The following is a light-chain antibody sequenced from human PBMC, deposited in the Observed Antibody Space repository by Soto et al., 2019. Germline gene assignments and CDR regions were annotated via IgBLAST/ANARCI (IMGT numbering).Light chain of an antibody. CDR3: QVWDSTSDHLDV. Sequence: SYELTQPPSLSVAPGQTAWITCWGNNVGSKSVNWYQQKPGQAPVVAVYDDSDRPSGIPERFSGSNSGNTATLTISRVEARHEADYYCQVWDSTSDHLDVFGTGTKLTVL. J-gene: IGLJ1*01. CDR1: NVGSKS. V-gene: IGLV3-21*02. CDR2: DDS.